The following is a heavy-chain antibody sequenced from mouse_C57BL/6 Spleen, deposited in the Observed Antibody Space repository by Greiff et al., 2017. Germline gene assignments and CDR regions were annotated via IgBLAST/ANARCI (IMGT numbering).Heavy chain of an antibody. CDR2: ISSGGSYT. V-gene: IGHV5-6*01. CDR3: ARPDYSNPAWFAY. Sequence: EVQLQESGGDLVKPGGSLKLSCAASGFTFSSYGMSWVRQTPDKRLEWVATISSGGSYTYYPDSVKGRFTISRDNAKNTLYLQMSSLKSEDTAMYYCARPDYSNPAWFAYWGQGTLVTVSA. J-gene: IGHJ3*01. D-gene: IGHD2-5*01. CDR1: GFTFSSYG.